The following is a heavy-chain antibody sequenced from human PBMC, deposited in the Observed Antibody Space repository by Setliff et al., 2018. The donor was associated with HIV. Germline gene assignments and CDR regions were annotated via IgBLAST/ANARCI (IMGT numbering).Heavy chain of an antibody. Sequence: SETLSLTCAVYGGSLSGYYWSWIRQPPGKGLEWIGEISHSGITNYNPFLKSRVSISVDTSKNQFSLKPTSVTAADTAVYYCARVPPQSAPNGAAVDAFDIWGQGTMVTVSS. CDR3: ARVPPQSAPNGAAVDAFDI. J-gene: IGHJ3*02. CDR1: GGSLSGYY. V-gene: IGHV4-34*01. CDR2: ISHSGIT. D-gene: IGHD6-13*01.